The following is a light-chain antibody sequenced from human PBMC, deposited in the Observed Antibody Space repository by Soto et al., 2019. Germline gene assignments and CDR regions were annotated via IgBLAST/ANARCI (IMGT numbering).Light chain of an antibody. CDR1: SGDVGRYDS. J-gene: IGLJ2*01. Sequence: QSVLTQPAFVSGSPGQSLTISCTGTSGDVGRYDSVSWYKHRPGKVPELIIFSDRFSGSKSGNTASLTISGLQAEDEADYYCSSYTTNCTPVFGGGTKVTVL. V-gene: IGLV2-14*01. CDR3: SSYTTNCTPV.